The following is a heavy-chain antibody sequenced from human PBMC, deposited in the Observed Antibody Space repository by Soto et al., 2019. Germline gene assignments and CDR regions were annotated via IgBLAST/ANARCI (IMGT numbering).Heavy chain of an antibody. J-gene: IGHJ2*01. CDR2: INPNSGGT. CDR1: GYTFTGYY. V-gene: IGHV1-2*02. CDR3: ARAWWGSSSRGWYFDL. Sequence: QVQLVQSGAEVKKPGASVKVSCKASGYTFTGYYMHWVRQAPGQGLEWMGWINPNSGGTKYAQKFQGRVTLTRDTSISTTYRELSRLRSDDTAVYYCARAWWGSSSRGWYFDLWGRGTLVTVSS. D-gene: IGHD6-6*01.